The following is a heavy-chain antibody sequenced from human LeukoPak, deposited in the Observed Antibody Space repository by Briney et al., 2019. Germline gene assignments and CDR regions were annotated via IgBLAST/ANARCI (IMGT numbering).Heavy chain of an antibody. CDR3: VKVGPTYSLGAFDI. CDR1: GFTFSSFW. V-gene: IGHV3-74*01. D-gene: IGHD1-26*01. Sequence: GGSLRLSCTASGFTFSSFWMHWVRHAPGKGLVSVSRINSDGSSTNYADSVKGRFTISRDNAKSTLYLQMNSLTAEDTAVYYCVKVGPTYSLGAFDIWGQGTMVTVSS. J-gene: IGHJ3*02. CDR2: INSDGSST.